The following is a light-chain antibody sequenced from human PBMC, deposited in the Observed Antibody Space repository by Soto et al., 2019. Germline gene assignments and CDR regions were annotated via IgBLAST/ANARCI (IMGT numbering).Light chain of an antibody. CDR3: QQYSRYPLT. Sequence: EIVMTQSPATLSVSPGERASLSCRASQSVGSKLAWYQHKPGQAPRLLIYGISNRATGIPDRFSGSGSGTDFTLTISTLAPEDCAVYYCQQYSRYPLTFGGGTRVEIK. V-gene: IGKV3D-15*01. J-gene: IGKJ4*01. CDR2: GIS. CDR1: QSVGSK.